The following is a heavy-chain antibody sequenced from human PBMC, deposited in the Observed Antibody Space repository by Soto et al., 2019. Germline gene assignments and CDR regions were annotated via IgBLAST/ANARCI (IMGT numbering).Heavy chain of an antibody. J-gene: IGHJ4*02. CDR1: GFTFSSYA. V-gene: IGHV3-23*01. Sequence: GSLSLSCAASGFTFSSYAMSWVRQAPGKGLEWVSAISGSGGSTYYADSVKGRFTISRDNSKNTLYLQMNSLRAEDTAVYYCASSSSWSDFDYWGQGTLVTVSS. CDR2: ISGSGGST. CDR3: ASSSSWSDFDY. D-gene: IGHD6-13*01.